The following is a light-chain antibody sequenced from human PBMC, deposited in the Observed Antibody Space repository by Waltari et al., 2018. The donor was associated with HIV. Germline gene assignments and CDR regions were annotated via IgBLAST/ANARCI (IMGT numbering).Light chain of an antibody. CDR1: SSDVGSYNL. V-gene: IGLV2-23*02. CDR3: CSDAGSSTLV. CDR2: EVS. Sequence: QSALTQPASVSGSPGQSITISCTGTSSDVGSYNLVSWYQQHPGKAPKLMIYEVSKRPSGVSNRFSGSKSGNTASLTIAGPQAEDEADYYCCSDAGSSTLVFGGGTKLTVL. J-gene: IGLJ2*01.